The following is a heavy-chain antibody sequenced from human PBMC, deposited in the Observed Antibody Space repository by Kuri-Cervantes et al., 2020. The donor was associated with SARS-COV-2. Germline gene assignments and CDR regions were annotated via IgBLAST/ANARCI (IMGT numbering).Heavy chain of an antibody. V-gene: IGHV3-7*01. CDR3: ARVRGGGRAAAGNVYFYMDV. Sequence: GGSLRLSCAASGFTFSSYWMSWVRQAPGKGLEWVANIKQDGSEKYYVGSVKGRFTISRDNAKNSLYLQMNSLRAEDTAVYYCARVRGGGRAAAGNVYFYMDVWGTGTTVTVSS. D-gene: IGHD6-13*01. CDR1: GFTFSSYW. J-gene: IGHJ6*03. CDR2: IKQDGSEK.